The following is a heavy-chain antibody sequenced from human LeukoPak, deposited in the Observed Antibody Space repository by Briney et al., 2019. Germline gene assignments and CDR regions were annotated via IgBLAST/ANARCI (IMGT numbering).Heavy chain of an antibody. D-gene: IGHD6-19*01. CDR3: ARETDIAVAFFDY. CDR1: GFTFSSYE. J-gene: IGHJ4*02. V-gene: IGHV3-48*03. CDR2: ISSSGATI. Sequence: GGSLRLSCAASGFTFSSYEMNWVRQAPGKGLEWVSSISSSGATIYYADSVKGRFTISRDNAKSSLYLQMNGLRAEDTAVYYCARETDIAVAFFDYWGQGTLVTVSS.